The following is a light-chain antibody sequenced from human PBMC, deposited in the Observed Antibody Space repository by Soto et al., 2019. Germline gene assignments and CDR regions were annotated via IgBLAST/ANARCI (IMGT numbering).Light chain of an antibody. J-gene: IGLJ1*01. Sequence: QSVLTQPASVSGSPGQSITISCTGTRRDVGGYNYVSWYQQYPGKSPKLLIYEVTHRPSGVSNRFSGSKSGNTASLTISGLQAEDEADYYCSSYTSSSTRVFGTGTKVTVL. CDR3: SSYTSSSTRV. V-gene: IGLV2-14*01. CDR1: RRDVGGYNY. CDR2: EVT.